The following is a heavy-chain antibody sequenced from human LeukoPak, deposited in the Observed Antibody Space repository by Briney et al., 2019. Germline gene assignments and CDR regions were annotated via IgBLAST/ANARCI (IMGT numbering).Heavy chain of an antibody. J-gene: IGHJ3*02. V-gene: IGHV4-59*01. CDR2: IYYCGCT. Sequence: SETLSLTCTVSGVSISSYYWSWIRQPPGKGLEWIGYIYYCGCTNYNPSLKSRVTISVDTSKHQFSLELSSVTAADTAVYYCARVARSFDIWGQGTMVTVSS. D-gene: IGHD2-21*01. CDR1: GVSISSYY. CDR3: ARVARSFDI.